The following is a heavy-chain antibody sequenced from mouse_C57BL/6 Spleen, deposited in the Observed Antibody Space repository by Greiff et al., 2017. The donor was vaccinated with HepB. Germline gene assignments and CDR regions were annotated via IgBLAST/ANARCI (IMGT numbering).Heavy chain of an antibody. CDR1: GYTFTSYW. CDR2: IDPSDSYT. J-gene: IGHJ1*03. D-gene: IGHD1-1*01. CDR3: ARDYGSRGYFGV. V-gene: IGHV1-69*01. Sequence: QVLLQQPGAELVMPGASVKLSCKASGYTFTSYWMHWVKQRPGQGLEWIGEIDPSDSYTNYNQKFKGKATLTVDKSSSTAYMQLSSLTSEDSAVYYCARDYGSRGYFGVWGTGTTVTVSS.